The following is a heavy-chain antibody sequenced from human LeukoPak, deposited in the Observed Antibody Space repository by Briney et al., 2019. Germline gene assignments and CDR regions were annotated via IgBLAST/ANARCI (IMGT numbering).Heavy chain of an antibody. V-gene: IGHV1-18*01. D-gene: IGHD3-3*01. CDR1: GCTFTSYG. Sequence: ASVKVSCKASGCTFTSYGIGWVRQAPGQGLEWMGWISAYNGNTSYAQKLQGRVTMTTDTSTSTAYMELRSLRSDDTAVYYCARDRPPFDFWSGYYRFDYWGQGTLVTVSS. CDR2: ISAYNGNT. CDR3: ARDRPPFDFWSGYYRFDY. J-gene: IGHJ4*02.